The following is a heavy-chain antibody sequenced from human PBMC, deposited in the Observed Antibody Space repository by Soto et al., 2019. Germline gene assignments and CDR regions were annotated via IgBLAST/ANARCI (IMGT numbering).Heavy chain of an antibody. D-gene: IGHD3-22*01. CDR3: ARYYFDSSGYSNWFDP. V-gene: IGHV4-31*11. Sequence: TLSLTCAVSGGSITSGAYYWTWIRQHPGKGLEWIAYIHYSGRTYYNPSLKSRVTISVDTSNNQFSLKLSSVTAADTAVYYCARYYFDSSGYSNWFDPWGQGTLVTVSS. CDR1: GGSITSGAYY. CDR2: IHYSGRT. J-gene: IGHJ5*02.